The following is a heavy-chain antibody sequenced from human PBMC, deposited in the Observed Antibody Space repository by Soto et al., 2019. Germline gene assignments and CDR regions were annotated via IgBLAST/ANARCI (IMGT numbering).Heavy chain of an antibody. Sequence: ASVKVSCKVSGYTLTELSMHWVRQAPGKGLEWMGGFDPEDGETIYAQKFQGRVTMTEDTSTDTAYMELSSLRSEDTAVYYCATDWSRINCSGGSCRPLGWTWGQGTLVTVSS. CDR1: GYTLTELS. CDR2: FDPEDGET. CDR3: ATDWSRINCSGGSCRPLGWT. V-gene: IGHV1-24*01. D-gene: IGHD2-15*01. J-gene: IGHJ5*02.